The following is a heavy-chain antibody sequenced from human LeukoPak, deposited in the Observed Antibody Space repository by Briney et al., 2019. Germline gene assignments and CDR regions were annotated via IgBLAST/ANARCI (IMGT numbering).Heavy chain of an antibody. Sequence: TGGSLRLSCAVSGFTFSDYYMSWIRQAPGKGLEWVSYISSGGSTISHADSVKGRFTISRDNAENSLYLQMNSLRAEDTAVYYCAKDLPDYGDYVEGYWGQGTLVTVSS. D-gene: IGHD4-17*01. V-gene: IGHV3-11*01. CDR1: GFTFSDYY. CDR3: AKDLPDYGDYVEGY. J-gene: IGHJ4*02. CDR2: ISSGGSTI.